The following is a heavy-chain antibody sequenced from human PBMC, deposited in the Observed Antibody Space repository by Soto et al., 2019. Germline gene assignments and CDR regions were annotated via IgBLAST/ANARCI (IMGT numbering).Heavy chain of an antibody. CDR3: TSSSVSDIVVVAAASELDY. J-gene: IGHJ4*02. Sequence: QVQLVESGGGVVQPGRSLRLSCAASGFTFKSNAMHWVRQAPGKGREWVAVISYDGSNKHYTDSVKGRFTISRDNSKNTLYLQMNGLRPEDTAVYYCTSSSVSDIVVVAAASELDYWGQGTLVTVSS. CDR1: GFTFKSNA. V-gene: IGHV3-30*04. CDR2: ISYDGSNK. D-gene: IGHD2-15*01.